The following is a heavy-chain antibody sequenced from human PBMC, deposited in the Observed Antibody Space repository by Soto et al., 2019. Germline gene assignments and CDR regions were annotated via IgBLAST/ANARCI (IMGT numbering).Heavy chain of an antibody. Sequence: GGSLRLSCAASGFTVSSNYMSWVRQAPGKGLEWVSVIYSGGSTYYADSVKGRFTISRHNSKNTLYLQMNSLRAEDTAVYYCARGLMERLFGDYYYMDVWGKGTTVTVSS. J-gene: IGHJ6*03. CDR3: ARGLMERLFGDYYYMDV. CDR1: GFTVSSNY. CDR2: IYSGGST. D-gene: IGHD1-1*01. V-gene: IGHV3-53*04.